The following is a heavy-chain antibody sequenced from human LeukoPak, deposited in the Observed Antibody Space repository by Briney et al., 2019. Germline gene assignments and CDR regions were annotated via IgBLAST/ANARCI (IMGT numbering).Heavy chain of an antibody. CDR2: ISSSSSTI. Sequence: GGSLRLSCAASRFTFSTYSMNWVRQAPGKGLEWFSYISSSSSTIFYADSVKGRFTISRDSAKNSLYLQMNSLRAEDTAVYYCARGMTIDPWGQGTLVTVSS. J-gene: IGHJ5*02. D-gene: IGHD4-11*01. CDR3: ARGMTIDP. CDR1: RFTFSTYS. V-gene: IGHV3-48*01.